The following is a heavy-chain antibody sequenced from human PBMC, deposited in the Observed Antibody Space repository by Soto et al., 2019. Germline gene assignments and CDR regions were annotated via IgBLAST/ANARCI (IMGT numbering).Heavy chain of an antibody. D-gene: IGHD3-10*01. CDR3: ARVGGAFGELF. V-gene: IGHV4-34*01. CDR2: INHSGST. J-gene: IGHJ4*02. CDR1: GGSLSGYY. Sequence: SDTLFLTCAVYGGSLSGYYWSWIRQPPGKGLEWIGEINHSGSTNYNPSLKSRVTISVDTSKNQFSLMLSSVTAADTAMYYCARVGGAFGELFWGQGNLVTVSS.